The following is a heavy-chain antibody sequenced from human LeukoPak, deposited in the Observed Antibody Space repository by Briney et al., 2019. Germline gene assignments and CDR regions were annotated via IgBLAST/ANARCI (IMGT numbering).Heavy chain of an antibody. J-gene: IGHJ5*02. CDR3: AKVPGCSGGSCYSGSYNWLDP. CDR2: ISGSGGST. CDR1: GFTFSSYA. V-gene: IGHV3-23*01. Sequence: PGGSLRLSCAASGFTFSSYAMSWVRQAPGKGLEWVSAISGSGGSTYYADSVKGRFTISRDNSKNTLYLQMNSLRAEDTAVYYCAKVPGCSGGSCYSGSYNWLDPWGQGTLVTVSS. D-gene: IGHD2-15*01.